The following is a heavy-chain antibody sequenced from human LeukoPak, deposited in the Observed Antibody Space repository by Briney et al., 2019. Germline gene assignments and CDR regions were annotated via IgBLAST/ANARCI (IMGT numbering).Heavy chain of an antibody. V-gene: IGHV3-73*01. CDR1: GFTFSGSA. Sequence: GGSLRLSCAASGFTFSGSAMHWVRQPSGKGLEWVGRIGSKANSYATAYAASVKGRFTISRDDSKNTAYLQMNSLKTEDTAVYYCTRPGPERAYCGGDCFRLLYGMDVWGQGTTVTVSS. D-gene: IGHD2-21*02. J-gene: IGHJ6*02. CDR2: IGSKANSYAT. CDR3: TRPGPERAYCGGDCFRLLYGMDV.